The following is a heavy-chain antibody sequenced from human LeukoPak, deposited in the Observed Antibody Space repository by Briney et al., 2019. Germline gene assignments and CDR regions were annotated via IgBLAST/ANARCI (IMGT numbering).Heavy chain of an antibody. Sequence: SETLSLTCTVSGGSISSGSYYWSWIRQHPGKGLECIGFLYYGGATYYNPSLKSRVAISVDASKNQFSLKVSSVTAADTAVYYCASLGYFSYDVDVWGQGTTVTVSS. J-gene: IGHJ6*02. V-gene: IGHV4-31*03. CDR2: LYYGGAT. CDR3: ASLGYFSYDVDV. CDR1: GGSISSGSYY. D-gene: IGHD3-16*01.